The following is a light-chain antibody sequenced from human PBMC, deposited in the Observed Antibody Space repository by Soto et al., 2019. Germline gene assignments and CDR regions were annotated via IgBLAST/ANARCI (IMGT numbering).Light chain of an antibody. CDR2: EGT. V-gene: IGLV2-23*01. CDR1: STDLGSYNL. Sequence: QSALTQPASVSGSPGQSITLSCTGTSTDLGSYNLVSWYQQHPGKAPQLMIYEGTKRPSGVSDRFSGSRSGNTASLTISGLQAEDEADYYCCSYVGSRAVVFGGGTKLTVL. CDR3: CSYVGSRAVV. J-gene: IGLJ2*01.